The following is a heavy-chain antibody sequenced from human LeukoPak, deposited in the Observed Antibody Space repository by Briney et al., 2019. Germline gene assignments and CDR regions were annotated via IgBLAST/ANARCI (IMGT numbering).Heavy chain of an antibody. CDR3: ARPADSSGWKRGAFDI. CDR1: GYSFTSYW. CDR2: IYPGDSDT. V-gene: IGHV5-51*01. Sequence: GEALQISCKGSGYSFTSYWIGWVRPMPGKGLEWMGIIYPGDSDTRYSPSFQGQVTISADKSISTAYLQWSSLKASDTAMYYCARPADSSGWKRGAFDIWGQGTMVTVSS. J-gene: IGHJ3*02. D-gene: IGHD6-19*01.